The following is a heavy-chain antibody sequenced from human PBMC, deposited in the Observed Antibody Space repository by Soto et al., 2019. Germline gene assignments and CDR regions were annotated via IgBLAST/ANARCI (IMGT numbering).Heavy chain of an antibody. Sequence: PGGSLRLSCAASGFTFSSYAMHWVRQAPGKGLEWVAVISYDGSNKYYADSVKGRFTISRDNSKNTLYLQMNSLRAEDTAVYYCAKVRAKRTVIDPVDYWGQGTLVTVSS. V-gene: IGHV3-30*04. J-gene: IGHJ4*02. CDR1: GFTFSSYA. CDR2: ISYDGSNK. CDR3: AKVRAKRTVIDPVDY. D-gene: IGHD4-4*01.